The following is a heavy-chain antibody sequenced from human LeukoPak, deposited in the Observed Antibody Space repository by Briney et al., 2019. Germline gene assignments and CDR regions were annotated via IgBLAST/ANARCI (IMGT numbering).Heavy chain of an antibody. D-gene: IGHD3-10*01. V-gene: IGHV4-39*07. Sequence: SETLSLTCMVSGGSLSSKSHYWGWIRRPPGKGLEWIGSIYHSGSTYYNPSLKSRVTISVDTPKNQFSLKLSSVTAADTAVYYCARDYYYGSGFLGMDVWGQGTTVTVSS. CDR3: ARDYYYGSGFLGMDV. CDR2: IYHSGST. CDR1: GGSLSSKSHY. J-gene: IGHJ6*02.